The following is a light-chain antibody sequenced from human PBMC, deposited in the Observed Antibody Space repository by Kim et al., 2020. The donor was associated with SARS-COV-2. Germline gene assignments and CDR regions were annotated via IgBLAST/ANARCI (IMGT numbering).Light chain of an antibody. Sequence: DIQMTQSPSSLSASVGDRVTITCRASQDISNYLAWFLQKPGEAPKSLIYAASSLQDGVSSKFSGSGFGTHFTLTISDLQPEDFATYYCQHYDNFPVTFGGGTRVEIK. CDR2: AAS. CDR3: QHYDNFPVT. J-gene: IGKJ4*01. V-gene: IGKV1-16*02. CDR1: QDISNY.